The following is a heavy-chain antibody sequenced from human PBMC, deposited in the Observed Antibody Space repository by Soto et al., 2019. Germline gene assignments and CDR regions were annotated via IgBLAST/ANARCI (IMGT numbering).Heavy chain of an antibody. Sequence: SVKVSCKASGVTFSSYAISWVRQAPGQGLEWMGGIIPIFGTANYAQKFQGRVTITADESTSTAYMELSSLRSEDTAVYYCADSSSYYYYGTDVWGQGTTVTVSS. J-gene: IGHJ6*02. CDR2: IIPIFGTA. V-gene: IGHV1-69*13. D-gene: IGHD6-6*01. CDR1: GVTFSSYA. CDR3: ADSSSYYYYGTDV.